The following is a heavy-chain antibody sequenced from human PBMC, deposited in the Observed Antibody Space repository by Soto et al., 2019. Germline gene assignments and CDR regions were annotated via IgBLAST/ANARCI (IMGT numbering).Heavy chain of an antibody. J-gene: IGHJ4*02. V-gene: IGHV3-11*01. CDR1: GFIFSDYY. CDR3: ARDEHSTGL. Sequence: GGSLRLSCEASGFIFSDYYMSWIRQSPGKGLEWVSYISGSGSTIYLADSVKGRFTSSRDNDKNSLYLQMHSLRAEDTAVYYCARDEHSTGLWGQGTLVTVSS. CDR2: ISGSGSTI. D-gene: IGHD3-22*01.